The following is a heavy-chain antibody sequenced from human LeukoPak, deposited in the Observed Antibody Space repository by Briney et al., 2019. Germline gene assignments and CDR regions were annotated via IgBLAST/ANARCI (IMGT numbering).Heavy chain of an antibody. Sequence: PGGSLRLSCAASGFTFSSYSMNWVRQAPGKGLEWVSSISSSSSYIYYADSVKGRFTISRDNSENTMYLQMNSLRAEDTAVYYCAKRIQSAMAMGYWGQGTLVTVSS. CDR2: ISSSSSYI. V-gene: IGHV3-21*04. CDR1: GFTFSSYS. J-gene: IGHJ4*02. D-gene: IGHD5-18*01. CDR3: AKRIQSAMAMGY.